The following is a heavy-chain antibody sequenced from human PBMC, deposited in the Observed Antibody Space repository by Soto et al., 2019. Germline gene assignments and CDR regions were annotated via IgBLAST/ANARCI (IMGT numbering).Heavy chain of an antibody. CDR3: AGEGPSGWFDFDY. Sequence: GGSLRLSCAASGFTFSSYAMHWVRQAPGKGLEWVAVISYDGSNKYYADSVKGRFTISRDNSKNTLYLQMNSLRAEDTAVYYCAGEGPSGWFDFDYWGQGTLVTVYS. CDR2: ISYDGSNK. J-gene: IGHJ4*02. V-gene: IGHV3-30-3*01. D-gene: IGHD6-19*01. CDR1: GFTFSSYA.